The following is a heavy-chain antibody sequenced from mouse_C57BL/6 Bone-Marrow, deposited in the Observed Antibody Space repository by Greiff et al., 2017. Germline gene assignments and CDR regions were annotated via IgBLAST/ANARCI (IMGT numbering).Heavy chain of an antibody. CDR2: IHPNCGST. J-gene: IGHJ4*01. V-gene: IGHV1-64*01. CDR3: ARGWLRRGYYYAMDY. D-gene: IGHD2-2*01. CDR1: GYTFTSYW. Sequence: VQLQQPGAELVKPGASVKLSCKASGYTFTSYWMHWVKQRPGQGLEWIGMIHPNCGSTNYNEKFKSKATLTVDKSSSTAYMQLSSLTSEDSAVYYSARGWLRRGYYYAMDYWGQGTSVTVSS.